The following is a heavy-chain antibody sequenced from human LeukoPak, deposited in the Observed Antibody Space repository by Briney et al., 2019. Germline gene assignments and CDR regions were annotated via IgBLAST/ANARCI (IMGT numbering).Heavy chain of an antibody. J-gene: IGHJ4*02. V-gene: IGHV3-48*01. D-gene: IGHD6-13*01. CDR2: ISSSSSTI. Sequence: GGSLRLSCAASGFTFSSYSTNWVRQAPGKGLEWVSYISSSSSTIYYADSVKGRFTISRDNAKNSLYLQMNSLRAEDTAVYYCARDRGKQLVLHLDYWGQGTLVTVSS. CDR3: ARDRGKQLVLHLDY. CDR1: GFTFSSYS.